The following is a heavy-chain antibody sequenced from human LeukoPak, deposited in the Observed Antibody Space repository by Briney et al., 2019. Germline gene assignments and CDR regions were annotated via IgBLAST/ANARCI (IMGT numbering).Heavy chain of an antibody. Sequence: SETLSLTCTVAGGSISSYYWSWIRQPPGKGLEWIGYIYYSGSTNYNPSLKSRVTISVDTSKNQFSLKLSSVTAADTALYYCARDASSGRGYYFDYWGQGTLVTVSS. CDR1: GGSISSYY. J-gene: IGHJ4*02. D-gene: IGHD6-19*01. CDR2: IYYSGST. CDR3: ARDASSGRGYYFDY. V-gene: IGHV4-59*01.